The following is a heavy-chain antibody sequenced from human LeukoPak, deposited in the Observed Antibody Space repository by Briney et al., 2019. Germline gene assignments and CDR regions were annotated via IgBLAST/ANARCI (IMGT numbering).Heavy chain of an antibody. D-gene: IGHD2-21*01. Sequence: GGSLRLYCAASGFTFSSYSMNWVRQAPGKGLEWVSSISSSSSYIYYADSAKGRFTISRDNAKNSLYLQMNSLRAEDTAVYYCGVVVVNATESPMDVWGKGTTVTVSS. V-gene: IGHV3-21*01. CDR1: GFTFSSYS. CDR3: GVVVVNATESPMDV. J-gene: IGHJ6*03. CDR2: ISSSSSYI.